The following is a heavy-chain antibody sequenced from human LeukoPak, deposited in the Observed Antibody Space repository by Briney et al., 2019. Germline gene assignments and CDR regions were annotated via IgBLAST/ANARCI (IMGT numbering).Heavy chain of an antibody. CDR2: IYTSGST. V-gene: IGHV4-61*02. J-gene: IGHJ3*02. D-gene: IGHD2-2*01. Sequence: SETLSLTCTVSGGSISSGSYYWSWIRQPAGKGLEWIGRIYTSGSTNYNPSLKSRVTISVDTSKNQFSLKLSSVTAADTAEYYCARFGLSLVVPAAIYGLGAFDIWGQGTMVTVSS. CDR3: ARFGLSLVVPAAIYGLGAFDI. CDR1: GGSISSGSYY.